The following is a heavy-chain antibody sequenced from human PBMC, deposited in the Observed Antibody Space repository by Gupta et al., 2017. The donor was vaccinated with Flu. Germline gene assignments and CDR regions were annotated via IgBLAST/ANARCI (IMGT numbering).Heavy chain of an antibody. CDR2: ISYDGNSK. J-gene: IGHJ6*02. V-gene: IGHV3-30*18. CDR1: FSNYG. CDR3: ANLYPRSGYDMDV. Sequence: FSNYGMHWVRQAPGKGLEWVAGISYDGNSKYYGDSVKGRFTISRDNFKNTLYLQMNSLRAEDTAMYYCANLYPRSGYDMDVWGQGTTVTVSS.